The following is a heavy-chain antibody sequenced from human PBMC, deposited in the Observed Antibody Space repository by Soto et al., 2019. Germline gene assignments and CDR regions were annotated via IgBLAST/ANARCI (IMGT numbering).Heavy chain of an antibody. CDR1: VFSFSYFP. D-gene: IGHD2-2*01. CDR3: ARDAAHCSSTTCPFYSN. CDR2: ITSRGTYR. V-gene: IGHV3-11*06. J-gene: IGHJ4*02. Sequence: LXLACSAPVFSFSYFPMCWLLQRPWEGLEGVSYITSRGTYRNFADSGRGRITISRDNAKNTLYLQMNRLRADDAAVYYCARDAAHCSSTTCPFYSNWGQGTLVTVSS.